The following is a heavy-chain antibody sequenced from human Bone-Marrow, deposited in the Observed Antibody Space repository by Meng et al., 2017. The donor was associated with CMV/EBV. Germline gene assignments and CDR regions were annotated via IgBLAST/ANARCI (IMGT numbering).Heavy chain of an antibody. Sequence: GESLKISCAASGFTFSSYGMHWVRQAPGKGLEWVAFIRYDGSNKYYADSVKGRFTISRDNSKNTLYLQMNSLRAEDTAVYYCAKDSGTTGDPFDYWGQGTLVTVSS. CDR3: AKDSGTTGDPFDY. V-gene: IGHV3-30*02. J-gene: IGHJ4*02. CDR2: IRYDGSNK. D-gene: IGHD1-1*01. CDR1: GFTFSSYG.